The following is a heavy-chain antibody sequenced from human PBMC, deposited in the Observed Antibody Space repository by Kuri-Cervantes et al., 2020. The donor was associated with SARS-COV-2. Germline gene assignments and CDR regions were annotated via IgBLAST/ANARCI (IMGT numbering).Heavy chain of an antibody. J-gene: IGHJ4*02. CDR2: KKQDGSEK. V-gene: IGHV3-7*01. D-gene: IGHD3-10*01. CDR1: GFTFSSYW. Sequence: GGSLGLSCAASGFTFSSYWMSWVRQAPGKGLEWVANKKQDGSEKYYVDSVKGRFTITRDNAKNSLYLQMNRLRAEDTAVYYCASERGDYWGQGTLVTVSS. CDR3: ASERGDY.